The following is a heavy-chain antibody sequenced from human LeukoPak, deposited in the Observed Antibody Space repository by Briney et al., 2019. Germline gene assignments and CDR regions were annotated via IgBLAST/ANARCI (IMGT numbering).Heavy chain of an antibody. CDR3: ARWVRYSLYYYMDV. V-gene: IGHV4-59*01. CDR1: GGSISSYY. J-gene: IGHJ6*03. Sequence: KPSETLSLTCTVSGGSISSYYWSWIRQPPGKGLEWIGYIYYSGSTNYNPSLKSRVTISVDTSKNQFSLKLSSVTAADTAVYYCARWVRYSLYYYMDVWGKGTTVTVSS. CDR2: IYYSGST. D-gene: IGHD2-15*01.